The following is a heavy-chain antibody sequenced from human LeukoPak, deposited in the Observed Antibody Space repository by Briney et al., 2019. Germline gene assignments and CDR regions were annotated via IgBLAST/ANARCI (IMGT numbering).Heavy chain of an antibody. Sequence: SETLSLTRTVSGGSISSYYWSWIRQPPGKGLEWIGYIYYSGSTNYNPSLMSRVTISVDTSKNQFSLKLTSVTAADPAVYYCARGRAQLPYFDYWGQGTLVTVSS. CDR1: GGSISSYY. CDR3: ARGRAQLPYFDY. D-gene: IGHD2-2*01. V-gene: IGHV4-59*01. CDR2: IYYSGST. J-gene: IGHJ4*02.